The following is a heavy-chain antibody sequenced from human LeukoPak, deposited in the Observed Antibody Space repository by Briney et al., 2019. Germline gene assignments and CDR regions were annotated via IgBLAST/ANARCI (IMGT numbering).Heavy chain of an antibody. Sequence: GSLRPSCAASGFAFSSYRMNWVRRAPGKGLEWVSSISSSSSYIYYAVSVKGRFTISRDNAKNSLYLQMNSLRAEDTAVYYCAREGSGVAGHFDYWGQGTLVTVSS. CDR1: GFAFSSYR. V-gene: IGHV3-21*01. D-gene: IGHD6-19*01. CDR3: AREGSGVAGHFDY. J-gene: IGHJ4*02. CDR2: ISSSSSYI.